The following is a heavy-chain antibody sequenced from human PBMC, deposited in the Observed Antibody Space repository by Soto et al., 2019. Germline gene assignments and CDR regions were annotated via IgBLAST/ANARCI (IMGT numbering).Heavy chain of an antibody. V-gene: IGHV1-69*13. CDR2: IIPIFGTA. J-gene: IGHJ4*02. Sequence: SVKVSCKASGGTFSSYAISWVRQAPGQGLEWMGGIIPIFGTANYAQQFQGRVTITSDESTSTAYIELSSLRSEDTTVYYCARLGDYDSSGPSPTFDYWGQGTLVTSPQ. D-gene: IGHD3-22*01. CDR1: GGTFSSYA. CDR3: ARLGDYDSSGPSPTFDY.